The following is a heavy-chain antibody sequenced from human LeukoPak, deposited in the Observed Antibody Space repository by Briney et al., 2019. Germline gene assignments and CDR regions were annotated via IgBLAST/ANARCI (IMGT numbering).Heavy chain of an antibody. CDR3: ANWYYDILTGYYRDGGNAFDI. V-gene: IGHV3-23*01. CDR1: GFTFSSYA. D-gene: IGHD3-9*01. Sequence: GGSLRLSCAASGFTFSSYAMSWVRQAPGKGLEWVSAISGSGGSTYYADSVKGRFTISRDNSKNTLYLQMNSLRAEDTAVYYCANWYYDILTGYYRDGGNAFDIRGQGTVVTVSS. J-gene: IGHJ3*02. CDR2: ISGSGGST.